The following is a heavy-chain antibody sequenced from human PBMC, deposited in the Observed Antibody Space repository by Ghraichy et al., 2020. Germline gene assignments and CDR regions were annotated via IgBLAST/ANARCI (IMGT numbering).Heavy chain of an antibody. Sequence: GGSLRLSCAASGFSFGTYSMSWVRQAPGKGLEWISCTSVSGEASYYADSVKGRFTISRDNSKNTLPLQMNSLRAEDTATYYCAKRVRLDTGDDSGWLDYWRQATLVTVSS. V-gene: IGHV3-23*01. CDR2: TSVSGEAS. CDR1: GFSFGTYS. D-gene: IGHD6-19*01. J-gene: IGHJ4*02. CDR3: AKRVRLDTGDDSGWLDY.